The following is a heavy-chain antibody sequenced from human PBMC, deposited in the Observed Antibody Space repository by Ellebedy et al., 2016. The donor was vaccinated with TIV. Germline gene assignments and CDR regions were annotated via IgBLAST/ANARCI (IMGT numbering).Heavy chain of an antibody. CDR2: NYKGGDT. CDR1: GASITSGGYY. CDR3: ARDYTIFGVVSHYYYGMDV. J-gene: IGHJ6*02. D-gene: IGHD3-3*01. Sequence: SETLSLXCSVSGASITSGGYYWSWIRQHPGKGLEWIGHNYKGGDTYYNPSLKSRVVISMDTSKNQFSLKVISVTAADTAVYYCARDYTIFGVVSHYYYGMDVWGQGTTVTVSS. V-gene: IGHV4-31*03.